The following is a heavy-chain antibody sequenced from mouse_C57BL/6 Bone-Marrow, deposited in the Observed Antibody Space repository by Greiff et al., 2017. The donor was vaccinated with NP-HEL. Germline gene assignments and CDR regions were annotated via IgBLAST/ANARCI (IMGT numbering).Heavy chain of an antibody. CDR2: IYPRSGNT. Sequence: QVQLKESGAELARPGASVKLSCKASGYTFTSYGISWVKQRTGQGLEWIGEIYPRSGNTYYNEKFKGKATLTADNSSSTAYMELRSLTSEDSAVYFCARSGGSSYGAMDYWGQGTSVTVSS. CDR3: ARSGGSSYGAMDY. D-gene: IGHD1-1*01. V-gene: IGHV1-81*01. J-gene: IGHJ4*01. CDR1: GYTFTSYG.